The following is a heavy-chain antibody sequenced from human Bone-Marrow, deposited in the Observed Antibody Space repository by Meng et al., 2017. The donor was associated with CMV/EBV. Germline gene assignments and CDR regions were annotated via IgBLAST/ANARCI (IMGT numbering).Heavy chain of an antibody. Sequence: GESLKISCAASGFTFSSYSMNWVRQAPGKGLEWVAVISYDGSNKYYADSVKGRFTISRDNSKNTLYLQMNSLRAEDTAVYYCARDGEDIVVVPALMEKTGWFDPWGQGTLVTVSS. CDR3: ARDGEDIVVVPALMEKTGWFDP. CDR2: ISYDGSNK. CDR1: GFTFSSYS. V-gene: IGHV3-30*03. D-gene: IGHD2-2*01. J-gene: IGHJ5*02.